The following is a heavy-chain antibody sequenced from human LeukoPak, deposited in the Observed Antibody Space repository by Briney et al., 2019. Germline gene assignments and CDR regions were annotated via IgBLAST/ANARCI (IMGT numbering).Heavy chain of an antibody. D-gene: IGHD1-1*01. CDR1: GFTFSSCD. CDR3: ARGPARGKYYYMDV. V-gene: IGHV3-13*01. Sequence: GESLRLSCAASGFTFSSCDKHWVRQPTGQGLGWVSTIGAASDTCYPGSVEGRFTLSRYNAKNSLYLQMNSLTAGDTAVYYCARGPARGKYYYMDVWGKGTTVTVSS. CDR2: IGAASDT. J-gene: IGHJ6*03.